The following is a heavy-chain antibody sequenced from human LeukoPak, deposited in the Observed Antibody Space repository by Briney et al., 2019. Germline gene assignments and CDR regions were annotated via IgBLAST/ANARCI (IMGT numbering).Heavy chain of an antibody. V-gene: IGHV4-39*07. CDR1: GGSISTSNSY. Sequence: KPSETLSLTCTVSGGSISTSNSYWGWIRQPPGKGLEWIGNIYYSGSTHYSPSLKSRVTISADTSNTQFSLKLSSVTAADTAVYYCARGLFGDSSGSYYFDYWGQGTLVTVSS. CDR2: IYYSGST. D-gene: IGHD6-19*01. CDR3: ARGLFGDSSGSYYFDY. J-gene: IGHJ4*02.